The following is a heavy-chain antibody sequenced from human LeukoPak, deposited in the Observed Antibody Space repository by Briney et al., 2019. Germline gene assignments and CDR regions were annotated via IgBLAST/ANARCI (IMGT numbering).Heavy chain of an antibody. CDR3: ARAYNRYYYGSGYYFDY. Sequence: SETLSLTCTVSGGSISSGSYYWSWIRQPAGKGLEWIGRIYTSGSTNYNPSLKSRVTISVDTSKNQFSLKLSSVTAADTAVYYCARAYNRYYYGSGYYFDYWGQGTLVTVSS. J-gene: IGHJ4*02. CDR2: IYTSGST. D-gene: IGHD3-10*01. V-gene: IGHV4-61*02. CDR1: GGSISSGSYY.